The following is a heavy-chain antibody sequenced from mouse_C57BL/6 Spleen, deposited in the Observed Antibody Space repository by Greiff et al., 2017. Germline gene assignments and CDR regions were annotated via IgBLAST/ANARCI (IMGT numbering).Heavy chain of an antibody. D-gene: IGHD1-1*01. CDR3: FYGSPSWGDAMDY. J-gene: IGHJ4*01. CDR1: GYTFTSYW. V-gene: IGHV1-64*01. Sequence: QVQLQQPGAELVKPGASVKLSCKASGYTFTSYWMHWVKQRPGQGLEWIGMIHPNSGSTNYNEKFKSKAKLTVDKSSSSAYMQLSSLTSEASAVYYCFYGSPSWGDAMDYWGQGTSVTVSS. CDR2: IHPNSGST.